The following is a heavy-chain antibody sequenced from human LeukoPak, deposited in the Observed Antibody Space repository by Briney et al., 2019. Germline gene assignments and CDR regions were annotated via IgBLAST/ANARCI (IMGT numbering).Heavy chain of an antibody. D-gene: IGHD6-6*01. V-gene: IGHV4-34*01. CDR1: GGSFSGYY. J-gene: IGHJ6*02. Sequence: SETLSLTCAVYGGSFSGYYWSWIRQPPGKGLEWIGEINHSGSINYNPSLKSRVTISVDTSKNQFSLKLSSVTAADTAVYYCARPLSSSSFYYYGMDVWGQGTTVTVSS. CDR3: ARPLSSSSFYYYGMDV. CDR2: INHSGSI.